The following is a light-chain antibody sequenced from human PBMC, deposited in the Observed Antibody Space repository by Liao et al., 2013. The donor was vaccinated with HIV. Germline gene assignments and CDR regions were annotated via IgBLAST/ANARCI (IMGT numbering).Light chain of an antibody. CDR1: DFGTKR. J-gene: IGLJ2*01. CDR3: QAWDSSAAVV. V-gene: IGLV3-21*01. CDR2: HDT. Sequence: SYVLTQPPSVSVAPGKTARITCGGDDFGTKRVHWYQQKPGQSPVLVIYHDTKRPSGIPERISGSNSGNTATLTISGTQPVDEAEYFCQAWDSSAAVVFGGGTTLTVL.